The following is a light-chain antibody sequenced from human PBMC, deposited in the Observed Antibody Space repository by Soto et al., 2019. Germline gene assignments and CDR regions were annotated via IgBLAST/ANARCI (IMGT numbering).Light chain of an antibody. Sequence: EIVMTQSPATLSMSPGERATLSCRASQSVSSNLAWYQQKPGQAPRLLIYGASTRATGIPARFSGSGSGTEFTLTISSLQSEDFAVYYCQQYYNWSLTFGGGTKVDIK. CDR2: GAS. CDR1: QSVSSN. V-gene: IGKV3-15*01. CDR3: QQYYNWSLT. J-gene: IGKJ4*01.